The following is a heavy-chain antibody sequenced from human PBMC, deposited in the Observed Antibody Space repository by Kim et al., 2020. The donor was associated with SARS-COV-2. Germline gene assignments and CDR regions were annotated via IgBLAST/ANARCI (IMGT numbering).Heavy chain of an antibody. CDR2: IYYSGST. CDR3: ARRCYYDSSGCYDY. D-gene: IGHD3-22*01. CDR1: GGSISSYY. V-gene: IGHV4-59*08. Sequence: SETLSLTCTVSGGSISSYYWSWIRQPPGKGLEWIGYIYYSGSTNYNPSLKSRVTISVDTSKNQFSLKLSSVTAADTAVYYCARRCYYDSSGCYDYWGQGTLVTVSS. J-gene: IGHJ4*02.